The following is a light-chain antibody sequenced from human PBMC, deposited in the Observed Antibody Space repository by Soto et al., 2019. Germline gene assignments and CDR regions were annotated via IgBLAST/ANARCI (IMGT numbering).Light chain of an antibody. CDR1: ESVRSN. V-gene: IGKV3-15*01. CDR2: DAS. CDR3: XXXNXXPPNT. Sequence: DIVMTQSPDTLSVSPGERATLSCRASESVRSNLAWYHQQRGQAPRLVIYDASTRATGVPARIRGSGSGTEFTLSIRSLQSEDLGXXXXXXXNXXPPNTFGQGTKLEMK. J-gene: IGKJ2*01.